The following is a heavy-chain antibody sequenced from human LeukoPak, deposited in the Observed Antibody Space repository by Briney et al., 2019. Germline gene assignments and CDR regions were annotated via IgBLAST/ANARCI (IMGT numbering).Heavy chain of an antibody. CDR1: GFTFSSYS. CDR3: ARDRHRSSSLDY. V-gene: IGHV3-21*01. CDR2: ISSSSSYI. Sequence: PGGSLRLSCAASGFTFSSYSMNWVRQAPGKGLEWVSSISSSSSYIYYADSVKGRFTISRDNAKNSLYLQMHSLRAEDTAVYYCARDRHRSSSLDYWGQGTLVTVSS. J-gene: IGHJ4*02. D-gene: IGHD6-6*01.